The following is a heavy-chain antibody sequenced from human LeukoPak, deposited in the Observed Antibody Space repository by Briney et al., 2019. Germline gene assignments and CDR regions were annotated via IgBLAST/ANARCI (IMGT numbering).Heavy chain of an antibody. CDR1: GGSISSNNW. CDR2: IHHTGSA. D-gene: IGHD3-16*01. V-gene: IGHV4-4*02. CDR3: ARHGGGFYFDY. J-gene: IGHJ4*02. Sequence: KSSETLSLTCAVSGGSISSNNWWSWVRQPPGKGLEWIGEIHHTGSANYNPSLKSRVTISVDRSKNQLSLELSFVTAADTAVYYCARHGGGFYFDYWGQGTLVTVSS.